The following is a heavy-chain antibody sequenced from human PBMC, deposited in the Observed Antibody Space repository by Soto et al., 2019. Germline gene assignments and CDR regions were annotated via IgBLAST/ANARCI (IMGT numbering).Heavy chain of an antibody. V-gene: IGHV1-45*02. CDR1: GYTFTYRY. D-gene: IGHD6-6*01. Sequence: QMQLVQSGAEVKKTGSSVKVSCKASGYTFTYRYLHWVRQAPGQALEWMGWITPFNGNTNYAQKFQERVTITRDRSMSTAYMELSSLRSEDTAMYYCASSSSRVYYYGMDVWGQGTTVTVSS. CDR2: ITPFNGNT. CDR3: ASSSSRVYYYGMDV. J-gene: IGHJ6*02.